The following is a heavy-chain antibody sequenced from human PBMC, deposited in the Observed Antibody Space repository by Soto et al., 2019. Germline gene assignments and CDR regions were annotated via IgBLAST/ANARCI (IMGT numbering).Heavy chain of an antibody. CDR1: GFTFDDYA. CDR3: AKDMGPFGVSTDYHDGRDV. V-gene: IGHV3-9*01. J-gene: IGHJ6*02. D-gene: IGHD3-3*01. Sequence: EVQLVESGGGLVQPGRSLRLSCAASGFTFDDYAMHWVRQAPGKGLEWVSGISWNSGKIDYADSMKGRFTISRDNAKNTLYLQINSLRTEDTAMYYCAKDMGPFGVSTDYHDGRDVWGQGTTAPASS. CDR2: ISWNSGKI.